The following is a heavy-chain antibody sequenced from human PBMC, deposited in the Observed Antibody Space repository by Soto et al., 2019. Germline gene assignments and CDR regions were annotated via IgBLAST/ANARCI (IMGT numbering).Heavy chain of an antibody. CDR3: ARHGYYVAMDV. CDR1: YKIVNLC. Sequence: YKIVNLCSGCVRQMHKKGLEWMGIIYPGDSDTRYRPSFQGQVTISADKSISTAYLQWSSLKASDTAMYYCARHGYYVAMDVWGKGTTVTVSS. CDR2: IYPGDSDT. D-gene: IGHD4-17*01. J-gene: IGHJ6*04. V-gene: IGHV5-51*01.